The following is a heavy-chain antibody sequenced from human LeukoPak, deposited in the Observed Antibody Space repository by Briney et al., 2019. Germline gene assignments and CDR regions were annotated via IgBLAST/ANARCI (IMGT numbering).Heavy chain of an antibody. D-gene: IGHD5-18*01. CDR2: ISSSGSTI. CDR1: GFTFSDYY. CDR3: ARELYSYGYGPTAFDH. V-gene: IGHV3-11*01. J-gene: IGHJ4*02. Sequence: PGGSLRLSCAASGFTFSDYYMSWLRQAPGKGLEWVSYISSSGSTIYYADSVKGRFTISRDNAKNSLYLQMNSLRAEDTAVYYCARELYSYGYGPTAFDHWGQGTLVTVSS.